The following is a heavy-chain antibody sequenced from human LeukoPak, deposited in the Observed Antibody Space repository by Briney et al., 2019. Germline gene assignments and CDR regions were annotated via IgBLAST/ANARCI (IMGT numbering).Heavy chain of an antibody. CDR1: GGSISSSH. Sequence: SETLFLTCTVHGGSISSSHWSWIRQPPGKGLEWNRYIHYSGSPNNNPSRKSRLTLSVDTSNNQLSPKRTSVTAADTAVYYCACGRERWLVRNSDAFDIWGQGTMVTVSS. CDR3: ACGRERWLVRNSDAFDI. CDR2: IHYSGSP. V-gene: IGHV4-59*01. D-gene: IGHD6-19*01. J-gene: IGHJ3*02.